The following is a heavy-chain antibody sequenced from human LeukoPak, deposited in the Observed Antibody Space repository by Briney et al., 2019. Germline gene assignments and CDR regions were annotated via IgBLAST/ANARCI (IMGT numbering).Heavy chain of an antibody. D-gene: IGHD3-3*01. Sequence: GGSLRLSCAASGFTFSDYYMSWIRQAPGKGLEWVSSISSSSSYIYYADSVKGRFTISRDNAKNSLYLQMNSLRAEDTAVYYCARDGVFGVVITAYYFDYWGQGTLVTVSS. J-gene: IGHJ4*02. CDR1: GFTFSDYY. V-gene: IGHV3-11*06. CDR2: ISSSSSYI. CDR3: ARDGVFGVVITAYYFDY.